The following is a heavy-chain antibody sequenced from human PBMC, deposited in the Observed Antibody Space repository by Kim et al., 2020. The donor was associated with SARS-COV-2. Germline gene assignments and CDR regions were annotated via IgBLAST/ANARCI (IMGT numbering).Heavy chain of an antibody. D-gene: IGHD2-2*01. CDR3: TTDPDCSSTSCLYYYYYGMDV. CDR2: IKSKTDGGTT. V-gene: IGHV3-15*01. Sequence: GGSLRLSCAASGFTFSNAWMSWVRQAPGKGLEWVGRIKSKTDGGTTDYAAPVKGRFTISRDDSKNTLYLQMNSLKTEDTAVYYCTTDPDCSSTSCLYYYYYGMDVWGQGTTVTVSS. J-gene: IGHJ6*02. CDR1: GFTFSNAW.